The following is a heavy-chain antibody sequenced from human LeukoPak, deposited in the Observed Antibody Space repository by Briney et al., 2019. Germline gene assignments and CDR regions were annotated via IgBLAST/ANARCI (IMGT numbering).Heavy chain of an antibody. D-gene: IGHD3-10*01. J-gene: IGHJ4*02. CDR2: ISTSSSTI. CDR3: ARDLRFSYDY. V-gene: IGHV3-48*04. CDR1: GFTFSSYN. Sequence: GGSLRLFCAASGFTFSSYNMNWVRQAPGKGLEWVSYISTSSSTIYYADSVKGRFTISRDNANNSLYLQMNSLRADDTAVYYCARDLRFSYDYWGQGTLVTVSS.